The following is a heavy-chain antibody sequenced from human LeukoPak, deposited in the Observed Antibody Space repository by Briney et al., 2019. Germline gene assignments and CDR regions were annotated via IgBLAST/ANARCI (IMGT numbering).Heavy chain of an antibody. CDR1: GGSFSGYY. D-gene: IGHD5-24*01. CDR3: ARRRLGYYFDY. V-gene: IGHV4-34*01. CDR2: INPRGST. J-gene: IGHJ4*02. Sequence: SETLSLTCGVYGGSFSGYYWSWIRQPPRKGLEWIGEINPRGSTNYNPSLKSRVTLSADTSKNQFSLTLNSVTAADTAVYYCARRRLGYYFDYWGQGTLVTVSS.